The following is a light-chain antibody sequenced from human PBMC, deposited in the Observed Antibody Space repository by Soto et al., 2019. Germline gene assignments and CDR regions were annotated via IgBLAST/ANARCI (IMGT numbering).Light chain of an antibody. CDR2: AAS. CDR1: QSVSSY. V-gene: IGKV3-11*01. J-gene: IGKJ5*01. CDR3: QQRSNPIT. Sequence: DIVLTQSPATLSLSPGERATLSCRASQSVSSYLAWYQQKPGQAPRLLIYAASNRATGIPARFSGSGSGTDFTLTISSLEPEDFAVYYCQQRSNPITFGQGTRLEIK.